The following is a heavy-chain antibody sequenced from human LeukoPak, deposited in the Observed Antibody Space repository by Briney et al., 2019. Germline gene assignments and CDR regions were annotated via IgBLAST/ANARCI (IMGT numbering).Heavy chain of an antibody. CDR2: INHSGST. CDR1: GGSFSGYY. D-gene: IGHD3-10*01. V-gene: IGHV4-34*01. J-gene: IGHJ4*02. Sequence: PSETLSLTCAVYGGSFSGYYWSWIRQPPGKGLEWIGEINHSGSTNYNPSLKSRVTISVDTSKNQFSLKLSSVTAADTAVYYCARARRGAYYFDYWGQGTLVTVSS. CDR3: ARARRGAYYFDY.